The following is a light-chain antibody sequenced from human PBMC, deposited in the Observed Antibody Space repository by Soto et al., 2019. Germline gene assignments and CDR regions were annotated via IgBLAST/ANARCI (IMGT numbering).Light chain of an antibody. Sequence: IVLTQSPDTLSLSPGERATLSCRASQSVSSNYLAWYQQKPGQAPILLIFGASNRATGIPDRFSGSGSGTDFTLTIRRLEPEDFAVYYCQQYGSSPRTFGQGPKVEIK. V-gene: IGKV3-20*01. CDR3: QQYGSSPRT. CDR1: QSVSSNY. CDR2: GAS. J-gene: IGKJ1*01.